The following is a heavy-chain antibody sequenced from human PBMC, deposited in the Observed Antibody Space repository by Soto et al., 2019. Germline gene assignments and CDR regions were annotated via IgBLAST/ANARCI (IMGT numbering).Heavy chain of an antibody. CDR3: ARERSGQGGDGMVV. CDR2: IYYDGST. J-gene: IGHJ6*02. CDR1: GGSISSGGYY. V-gene: IGHV4-31*03. D-gene: IGHD3-10*01. Sequence: QVQLQESGPAGLVKPSQTLSLTCNVSGGSISSGGYYWRWSRQHPGKVLEWIGYIYYDGSTYQNPSLMSRIAISVDTYKNQFSLKLSSVPAADTALNYCARERSGQGGDGMVVWGQGTTVTVSS.